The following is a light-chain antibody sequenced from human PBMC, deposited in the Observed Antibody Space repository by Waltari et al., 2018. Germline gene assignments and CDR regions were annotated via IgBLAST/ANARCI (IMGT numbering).Light chain of an antibody. V-gene: IGKV3-20*01. CDR3: QKYGTLPAT. CDR1: QSVSST. J-gene: IGKJ1*01. Sequence: EIVLPHSPGTLSLSPGDRATLSCRASQSVSSTLAWYQQKPGQAPRLLIYDASSRATGIPDRFSGSGSGTDFSLTISRLEPEDFAVYYCQKYGTLPATFGQGTKVEIK. CDR2: DAS.